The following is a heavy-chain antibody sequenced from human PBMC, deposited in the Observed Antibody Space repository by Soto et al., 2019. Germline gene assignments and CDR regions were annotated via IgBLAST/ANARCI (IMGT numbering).Heavy chain of an antibody. CDR3: ARHGSEGSSWYFDY. J-gene: IGHJ4*02. D-gene: IGHD6-13*01. CDR2: IYYSGST. Sequence: QVQLQESGPGLVKPSETLSLTCTVSGGSISSYYWSWIRQPPGKGLEWIAYIYYSGSTRYNPSLTSRVTISVSTSRNKFSLQLSSVTATDTAVYYCARHGSEGSSWYFDYWGQGTLVTVSS. CDR1: GGSISSYY. V-gene: IGHV4-59*08.